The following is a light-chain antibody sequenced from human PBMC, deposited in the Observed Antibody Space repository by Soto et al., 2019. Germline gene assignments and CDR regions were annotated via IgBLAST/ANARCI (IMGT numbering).Light chain of an antibody. V-gene: IGKV1-12*01. J-gene: IGKJ4*01. CDR1: QDISSW. CDR3: QQGDSFPFT. CDR2: AAS. Sequence: DIQMTQSPSSVSASVGDTVTITCRASQDISSWVAWYQQKPGKAPKLLISAASSLQSGVPTRFSGSGSGTDFTLIISGLQTEDFATYFCQQGDSFPFTFGGGTKMEIK.